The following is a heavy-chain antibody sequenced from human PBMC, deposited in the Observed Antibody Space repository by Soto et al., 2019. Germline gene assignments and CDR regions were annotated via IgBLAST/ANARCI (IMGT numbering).Heavy chain of an antibody. V-gene: IGHV1-69*13. D-gene: IGHD2-2*01. CDR1: GGTFSSYA. CDR2: IIPIFGTA. CDR3: ARDKDGYTSFPFDY. J-gene: IGHJ4*02. Sequence: GASVKVSCKASGGTFSSYAISWVRQAPGQGLEWMGGIIPIFGTANYAQKFQGRVTITADESTSTAYMELSSLRSEDTAVYYCARDKDGYTSFPFDYWGQGTLVTVSS.